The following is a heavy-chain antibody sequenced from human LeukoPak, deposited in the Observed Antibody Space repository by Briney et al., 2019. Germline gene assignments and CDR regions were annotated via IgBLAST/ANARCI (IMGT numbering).Heavy chain of an antibody. Sequence: GESLKISCKVSGYSFTSYWISWVRQMPGKGLEWMGRIDPSDSYTNYSPSFQGHVTISADKSISTAYLQWSSLKASDTAMYYCARILWFGELLPSNIDYWGQGTLVTVSS. CDR2: IDPSDSYT. CDR3: ARILWFGELLPSNIDY. CDR1: GYSFTSYW. J-gene: IGHJ4*02. V-gene: IGHV5-10-1*01. D-gene: IGHD3-10*01.